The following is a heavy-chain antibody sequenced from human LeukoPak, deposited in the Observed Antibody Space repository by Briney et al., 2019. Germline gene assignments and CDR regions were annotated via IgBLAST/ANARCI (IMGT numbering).Heavy chain of an antibody. CDR1: GFTFSNYA. CDR2: ISGSGGQK. Sequence: GGSLRLSCAASGFTFSNYALSWVRQAPGKGLEWVSLISGSGGQKDYADSVKGRFTISRDNSRNTLNLQMNSLKAEDTAVYYCAEHVWTSVWFFDYWGQGTLVTVSS. J-gene: IGHJ4*02. D-gene: IGHD6-19*01. V-gene: IGHV3-23*01. CDR3: AEHVWTSVWFFDY.